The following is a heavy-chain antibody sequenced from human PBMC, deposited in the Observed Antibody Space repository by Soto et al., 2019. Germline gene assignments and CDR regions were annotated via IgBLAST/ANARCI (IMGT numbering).Heavy chain of an antibody. CDR1: GFTVSSNY. CDR3: ASEGYGYHGFRFDFDY. CDR2: IYSGGST. J-gene: IGHJ4*02. D-gene: IGHD5-12*01. Sequence: EVQLVESGGGLIQPGGSLRLSCAASGFTVSSNYMSWVRQAPGKGLEWVSVIYSGGSTYYADSVKGRFTISRDNSKNTLYLQMNSLRAEDTAVYYCASEGYGYHGFRFDFDYWGQGTLVTVSS. V-gene: IGHV3-53*01.